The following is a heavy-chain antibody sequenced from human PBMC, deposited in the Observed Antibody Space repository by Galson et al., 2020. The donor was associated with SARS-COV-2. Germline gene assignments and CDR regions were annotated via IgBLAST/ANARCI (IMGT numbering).Heavy chain of an antibody. CDR2: LFYGGGT. V-gene: IGHV4-39*01. D-gene: IGHD6-25*01. Sequence: ASETLSLTCTVSGGSISTSNEYWAWIPQPPGKGLEWLGSLFYGGGTYYSPSLKSRVTISVDTSTNQFSLRLRSVTAADTGVYYCTRHAYTATTIGRHYWGQGTLVTVSS. CDR1: GGSISTSNEY. J-gene: IGHJ4*02. CDR3: TRHAYTATTIGRHY.